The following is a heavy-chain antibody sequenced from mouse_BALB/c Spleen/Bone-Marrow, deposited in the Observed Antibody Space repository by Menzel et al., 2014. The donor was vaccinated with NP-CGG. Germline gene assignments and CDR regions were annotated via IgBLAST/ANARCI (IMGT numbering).Heavy chain of an antibody. CDR3: TRLPH. J-gene: IGHJ4*01. CDR2: INPSNGGT. CDR1: GYTFTNYY. V-gene: IGHV1S81*02. Sequence: VQLQQSGAELVNPGASVKLSCKASGYTFTNYYMYWVKQRPGQGLEWIGEINPSNGGTNFNEKFKSRATLTVDKSSSTAYMQLSSLTSEDSAVYYCTRLPHWGQGTSVTVSS. D-gene: IGHD5-1*01.